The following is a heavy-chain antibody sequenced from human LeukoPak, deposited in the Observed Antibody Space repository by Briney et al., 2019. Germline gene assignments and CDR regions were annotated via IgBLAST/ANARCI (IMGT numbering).Heavy chain of an antibody. CDR2: IKSKTDGGTT. D-gene: IGHD4-17*01. V-gene: IGHV3-15*01. CDR3: TTVLSDYGDYFSWFDP. Sequence: GGSLRLSCAASGFTFSNAWMSWVRQAPGKGLEWVGRIKSKTDGGTTDYAAPVKGRFTISRDDSKNTLYLQMNSLKTEDTAVYYCTTVLSDYGDYFSWFDPWGQGTLVTVSS. J-gene: IGHJ5*02. CDR1: GFTFSNAW.